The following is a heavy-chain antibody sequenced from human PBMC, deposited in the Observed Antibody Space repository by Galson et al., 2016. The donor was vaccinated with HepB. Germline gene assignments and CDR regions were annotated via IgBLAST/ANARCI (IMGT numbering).Heavy chain of an antibody. D-gene: IGHD3-3*01. Sequence: SETLSLTCTVSGGSVSSGSFHWSWIRQPPGKGLEWIGNVYYSGSTNYNPSLKSRVTMSVDMSRNHFSLRLRSVTAADTAVYFCARGQVELWSGYPERFDPWGQGTLVTVSS. CDR1: GGSVSSGSFH. V-gene: IGHV4-61*03. CDR3: ARGQVELWSGYPERFDP. J-gene: IGHJ5*02. CDR2: VYYSGST.